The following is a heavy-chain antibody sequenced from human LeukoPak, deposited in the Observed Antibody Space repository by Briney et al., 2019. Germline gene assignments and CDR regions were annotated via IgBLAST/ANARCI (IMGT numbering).Heavy chain of an antibody. J-gene: IGHJ4*02. V-gene: IGHV3-53*01. CDR2: IYSGGST. Sequence: SGGSLRLSCAASGFAVSSNYMSWVRQAPGKGLEWVSVIYSGGSTYYADSVKGRFTISRDNSKNTLYLQMNSLRAEDTAVYYCARAYYGSGSYYVDYWGQGTLVTVSS. D-gene: IGHD3-10*01. CDR1: GFAVSSNY. CDR3: ARAYYGSGSYYVDY.